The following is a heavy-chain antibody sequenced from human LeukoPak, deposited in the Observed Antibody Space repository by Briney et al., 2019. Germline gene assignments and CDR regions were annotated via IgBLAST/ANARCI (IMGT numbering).Heavy chain of an antibody. Sequence: ASVKVSCKASGYTFNSYGISWVRQAPGQGLEWMGRINPNSGDTNYAQKFQGRVTMTRDTSISTAYMELSRLRSDDTAVYYCARDTNARARFDPWGQGTLVTVSS. V-gene: IGHV1-2*06. CDR1: GYTFNSYG. J-gene: IGHJ5*02. CDR2: INPNSGDT. D-gene: IGHD2-8*01. CDR3: ARDTNARARFDP.